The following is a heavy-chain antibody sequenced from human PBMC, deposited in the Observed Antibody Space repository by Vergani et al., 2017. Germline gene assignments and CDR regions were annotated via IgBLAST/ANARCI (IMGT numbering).Heavy chain of an antibody. CDR3: AIVTEYYDSSGYYLDY. V-gene: IGHV1-24*01. CDR1: GYSLTELT. D-gene: IGHD3-22*01. Sequence: QVQLVQSGSEVRKPGASVKVSCQVSGYSLTELTIHWVRQAPGKGLEWMGGFDPEHGEVTFAHHIQGRVTMTEDRSTQTAYMELSSLRPEDTALYYCAIVTEYYDSSGYYLDYWGQGTLGTVSS. J-gene: IGHJ4*02. CDR2: FDPEHGEV.